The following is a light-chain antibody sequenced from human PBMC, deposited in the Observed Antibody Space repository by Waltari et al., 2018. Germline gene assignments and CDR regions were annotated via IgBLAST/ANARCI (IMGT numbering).Light chain of an antibody. V-gene: IGKV4-1*01. J-gene: IGKJ1*01. CDR2: WAS. Sequence: DIVMTQSPDSLAVSLGERATINCRSSQSALYNSNDKNYLAWYQQKPGQPPKLLIYWASTRDSGVPDRFSGSGSGTDFTLTISSLQAEDVAVYYGQQYYSRRTFGQGTKVEIK. CDR3: QQYYSRRT. CDR1: QSALYNSNDKNY.